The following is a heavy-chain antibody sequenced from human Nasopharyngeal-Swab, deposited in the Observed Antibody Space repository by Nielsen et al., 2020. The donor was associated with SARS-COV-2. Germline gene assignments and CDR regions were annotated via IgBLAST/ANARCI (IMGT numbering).Heavy chain of an antibody. CDR1: GVSFSGYH. D-gene: IGHD2-2*01. J-gene: IGHJ6*03. Sequence: SETLSLTCSLNGVSFSGYHWGWIRQSPGKGLEWIGDITRSGNTNYNPALKSRVIMSVATSKDEFSLKLTSVTAADTAIYFCARVNNGGGLVPASYSFCMDVWGKGTTVAVSS. CDR3: ARVNNGGGLVPASYSFCMDV. V-gene: IGHV4-34*01. CDR2: ITRSGNT.